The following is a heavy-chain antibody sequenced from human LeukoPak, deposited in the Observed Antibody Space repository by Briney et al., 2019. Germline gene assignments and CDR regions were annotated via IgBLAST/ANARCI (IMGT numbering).Heavy chain of an antibody. Sequence: GGSLRLSCAASGFTFSSYEMNWVRQAPGKGLEWISYISNSGTSKYYADSVKGRFTISRANAKNSLYLQMNSLRATATAVYYFSVYIDYWGQGTLVTVSS. CDR1: GFTFSSYE. CDR3: SVYIDY. CDR2: ISNSGTSK. V-gene: IGHV3-48*03. J-gene: IGHJ4*02.